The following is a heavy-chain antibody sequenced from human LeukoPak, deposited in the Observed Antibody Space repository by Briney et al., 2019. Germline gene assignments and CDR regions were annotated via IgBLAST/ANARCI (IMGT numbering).Heavy chain of an antibody. CDR2: IKSDGSNE. CDR3: VTFDH. Sequence: PGRSLRLSCTVSGLTFSSSDIHWVRLAPGKGLEWVATIKSDGSNEYFAAPVKGRFTISRDNSRNIAYLQMSRLRAEDTVVYYFVTFDHWGQGTLVTVSS. J-gene: IGHJ4*02. CDR1: GLTFSSSD. V-gene: IGHV3-33*01.